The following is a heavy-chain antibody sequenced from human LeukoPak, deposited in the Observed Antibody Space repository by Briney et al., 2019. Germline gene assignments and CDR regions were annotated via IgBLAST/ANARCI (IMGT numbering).Heavy chain of an antibody. Sequence: SVKVSCKVSGGSFSSYALNWVRQAPGQGLEWMGGIIPIFGTANYAQNFQGRLTVAADKSTSTAYMELSSLRSEDTAVYYCARASSGSYYRYYYMDVWGKGTTVTVSS. J-gene: IGHJ6*03. CDR2: IIPIFGTA. D-gene: IGHD3-10*01. V-gene: IGHV1-69*06. CDR1: GGSFSSYA. CDR3: ARASSGSYYRYYYMDV.